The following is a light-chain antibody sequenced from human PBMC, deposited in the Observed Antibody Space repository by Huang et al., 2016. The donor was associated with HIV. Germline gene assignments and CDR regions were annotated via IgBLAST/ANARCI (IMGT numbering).Light chain of an antibody. J-gene: IGKJ1*01. CDR1: QDIGNF. V-gene: IGKV1-27*01. Sequence: DIQMTQSPPSLSASQGVRVTLPCRASQDIGNFLAWFQQKPGGVPKLLIYGASTLHVGVPSRFSGRGSGTEFTLTITDLQPEDVATYYCQRYDSAPRAFGPGTKVDIK. CDR3: QRYDSAPRA. CDR2: GAS.